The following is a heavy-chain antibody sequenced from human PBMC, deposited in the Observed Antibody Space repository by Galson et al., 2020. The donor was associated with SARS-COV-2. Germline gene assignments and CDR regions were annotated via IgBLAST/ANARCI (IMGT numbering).Heavy chain of an antibody. CDR2: IWYDGRNK. J-gene: IGHJ6*02. CDR3: AGGLVLRYFDWLPYYYGMDV. CDR1: GFTFSSYG. D-gene: IGHD3-9*01. V-gene: IGHV3-33*01. Sequence: GGSLRLSCAASGFTFSSYGMHWVRQAPGKGLEWVAVIWYDGRNKYYADSVKGRFTISRDNSKNTLYLQMNSLRAEDTAVYYCAGGLVLRYFDWLPYYYGMDVWGQGTTVTVSS.